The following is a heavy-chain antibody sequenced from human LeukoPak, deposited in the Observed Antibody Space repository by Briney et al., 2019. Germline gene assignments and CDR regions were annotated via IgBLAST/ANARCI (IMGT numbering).Heavy chain of an antibody. CDR1: GGTFSSYA. CDR3: ASSPHNGYYYYMDV. D-gene: IGHD2-8*01. CDR2: IIPIFGTA. Sequence: SVKVSCKASGGTFSSYAISWVRQAPGQGLEWMGGIIPIFGTANYAQKFQGRVTITADESTSTAYMELSSLRSEDTAVYYCASSPHNGYYYYMDVWGKGTTVTVSS. J-gene: IGHJ6*03. V-gene: IGHV1-69*01.